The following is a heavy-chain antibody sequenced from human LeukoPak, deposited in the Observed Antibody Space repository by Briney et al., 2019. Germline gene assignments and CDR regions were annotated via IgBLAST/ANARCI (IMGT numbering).Heavy chain of an antibody. D-gene: IGHD3-22*01. CDR1: GFTFSSYA. CDR2: ISGSGGST. Sequence: PGGSLRLSCAASGFTFSSYAMGWVRQAPGKGLEWVSAISGSGGSTYYADSVKGRFTISRDNSKNTLYLQMNSLRAEDTAVYYCAKDQSVYYDSSGYYYWGQGTLVTVSS. J-gene: IGHJ4*02. CDR3: AKDQSVYYDSSGYYY. V-gene: IGHV3-23*01.